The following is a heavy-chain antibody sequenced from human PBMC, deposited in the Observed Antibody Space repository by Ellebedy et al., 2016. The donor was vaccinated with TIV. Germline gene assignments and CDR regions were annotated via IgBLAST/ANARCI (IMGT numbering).Heavy chain of an antibody. V-gene: IGHV3-33*01. J-gene: IGHJ5*02. CDR2: IWYDGSIE. CDR1: GMTFSSYG. Sequence: GGSLRLSXAASGMTFSSYGMHWVRQAPGKGLEWVALIWYDGSIEYYADSVKGRFTVSRDNSKNTLSLQMNSLRDEDTAVYYCARDLGSSSFGGGWFDPWGQGTLVTVSS. CDR3: ARDLGSSSFGGGWFDP. D-gene: IGHD6-6*01.